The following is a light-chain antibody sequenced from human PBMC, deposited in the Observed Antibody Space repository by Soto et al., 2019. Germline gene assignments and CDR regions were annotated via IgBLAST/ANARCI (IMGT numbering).Light chain of an antibody. J-gene: IGKJ4*01. CDR3: QQYNNWPLT. Sequence: EIAMTQSPATRSVSPGERATLSCRASQSVNSNLAWYQQKPGQAPRLLIYGASTRATGIPGRFSGSGSGTEFTVTISSLQSEDFAVYYCQQYNNWPLTFGGGTKVEIK. V-gene: IGKV3-15*01. CDR2: GAS. CDR1: QSVNSN.